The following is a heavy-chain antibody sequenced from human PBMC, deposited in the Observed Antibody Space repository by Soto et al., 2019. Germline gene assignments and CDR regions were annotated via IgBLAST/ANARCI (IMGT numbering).Heavy chain of an antibody. CDR1: GYTFTGYY. D-gene: IGHD2-2*02. CDR3: AREDCSSTSCYTSLGY. CDR2: INPNSGGT. J-gene: IGHJ4*02. V-gene: IGHV1-2*02. Sequence: SVKVSCNASGYTFTGYYMHWVRQAPGQGLEWMGWINPNSGGTNYAQKFQGRVAMTRDTSISTAYMELSRLRSDDTAVYYCAREDCSSTSCYTSLGYWGQGTLVTVSS.